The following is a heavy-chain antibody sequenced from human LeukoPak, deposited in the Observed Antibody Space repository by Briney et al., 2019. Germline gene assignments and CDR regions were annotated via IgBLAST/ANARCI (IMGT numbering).Heavy chain of an antibody. CDR1: GYTFTGYY. Sequence: ASVKVSCKASGYTFTGYYMHWVRQAPGQGLEWMGWMNPNSGSTGYAQKFQGRVTITRNTSISTAYMELSSLRSEDTAVYYCARVMRRDGYIGYWGQGTLVTVSS. J-gene: IGHJ4*03. D-gene: IGHD5-24*01. V-gene: IGHV1-8*03. CDR3: ARVMRRDGYIGY. CDR2: MNPNSGST.